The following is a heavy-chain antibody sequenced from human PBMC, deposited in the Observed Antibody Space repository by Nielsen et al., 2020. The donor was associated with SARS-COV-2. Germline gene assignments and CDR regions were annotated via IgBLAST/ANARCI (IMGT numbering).Heavy chain of an antibody. J-gene: IGHJ4*02. CDR2: ISGSGGST. V-gene: IGHV3-23*01. Sequence: GESLKISCAASGFTFSSYAMSWVRQAPGKGLEWVSAISGSGGSTYYADSVKGRFTISRDNSKNTLYLQMNSLRAEDTAVYYCAGTDIAAADVLDYWGQGTLVTVSS. CDR3: AGTDIAAADVLDY. CDR1: GFTFSSYA. D-gene: IGHD6-13*01.